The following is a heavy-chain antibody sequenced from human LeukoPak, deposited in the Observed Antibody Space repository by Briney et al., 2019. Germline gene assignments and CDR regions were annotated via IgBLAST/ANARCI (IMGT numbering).Heavy chain of an antibody. V-gene: IGHV4-39*07. CDR1: GGTVTSSTYF. CDR3: ARDGFYYHYYMDV. CDR2: ISYSGAT. Sequence: PSETLSLTCTLSGGTVTSSTYFWGWIRQPPGKGLEWIGSISYSGATYYHPSLKSRVSMSVHTSKNQFSLKLSSVTAADTAVYYCARDGFYYHYYMDVWGEGTTVTVSS. J-gene: IGHJ6*03.